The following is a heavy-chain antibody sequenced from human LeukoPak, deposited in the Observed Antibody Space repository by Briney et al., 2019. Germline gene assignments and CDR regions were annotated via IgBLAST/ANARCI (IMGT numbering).Heavy chain of an antibody. CDR3: ARTWFGELLSYYYMDV. Sequence: SVKVSCKASGGTFSSYAVSWVRQAPGQGLEWMGGIIPIFGTANYAQKFQGRVTITTDESTSTAYMELSSLRSEDTAVYYCARTWFGELLSYYYMDVWGKGTTVTVSS. CDR2: IIPIFGTA. J-gene: IGHJ6*03. V-gene: IGHV1-69*05. D-gene: IGHD3-10*01. CDR1: GGTFSSYA.